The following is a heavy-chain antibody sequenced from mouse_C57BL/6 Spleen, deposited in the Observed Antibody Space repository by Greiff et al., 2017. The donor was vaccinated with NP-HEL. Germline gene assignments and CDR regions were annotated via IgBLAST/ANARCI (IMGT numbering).Heavy chain of an antibody. CDR3: ARDARYYYGSSSSWFAY. V-gene: IGHV7-1*01. D-gene: IGHD1-1*01. J-gene: IGHJ3*01. Sequence: EVKLVESGGGLVQSGRSLRLSCATSGFTFSDFYMEWVRQAPGKGLEWIAASRNKANDYTTEYSASVKGRFIVSRDTSQSILYLQMNALRAEDTAIYYCARDARYYYGSSSSWFAYWGQGTLVTVSA. CDR1: GFTFSDFY. CDR2: SRNKANDYTT.